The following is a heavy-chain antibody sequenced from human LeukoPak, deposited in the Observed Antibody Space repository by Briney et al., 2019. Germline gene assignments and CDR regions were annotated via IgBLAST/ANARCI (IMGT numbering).Heavy chain of an antibody. CDR3: ARGPSSNWSGLDF. D-gene: IGHD6-13*01. CDR2: ISSSGDTT. J-gene: IGHJ4*02. CDR1: GFTFSDYH. Sequence: GGSLRLSCAASGFTFSDYHMNWIRQAPGKGLEWISYISSSGDTTYYADFVKGRFTVSRDNAKNTLYLQVNNLRAEDTAVYYCARGPSSNWSGLDFWGQGTLLTVSS. V-gene: IGHV3-11*04.